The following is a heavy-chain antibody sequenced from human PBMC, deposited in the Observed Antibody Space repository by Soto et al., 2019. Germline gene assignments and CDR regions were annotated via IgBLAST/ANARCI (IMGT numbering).Heavy chain of an antibody. CDR3: AIIEGQDETSFFFDH. V-gene: IGHV4-38-2*01. J-gene: IGHJ4*02. CDR2: IYHSGAT. CDR1: GYSISSGYY. D-gene: IGHD3-16*02. Sequence: PSETLSLTCAVSGYSISSGYYWGWIRQAPGKGLEWIGSIYHSGATFYNPSLKSRITMSVDTSKNQFSLRLTSVTAADTAFYYCAIIEGQDETSFFFDHWGQGTLVTVSS.